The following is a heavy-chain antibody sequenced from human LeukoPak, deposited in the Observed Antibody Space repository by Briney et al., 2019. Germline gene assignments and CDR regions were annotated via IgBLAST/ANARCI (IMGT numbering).Heavy chain of an antibody. Sequence: SETLSLTCTVSGYSISSGYYWGWIRPPPGKGLEWIGSIYHSGSTYYNPSLKSRVTISVDTSKNQFSLKLSSVTAADTAVYYCARDFWSGYYFATYYYYYMDVWGKGTTVTVSS. CDR1: GYSISSGYY. D-gene: IGHD3-3*01. J-gene: IGHJ6*03. CDR3: ARDFWSGYYFATYYYYYMDV. V-gene: IGHV4-38-2*02. CDR2: IYHSGST.